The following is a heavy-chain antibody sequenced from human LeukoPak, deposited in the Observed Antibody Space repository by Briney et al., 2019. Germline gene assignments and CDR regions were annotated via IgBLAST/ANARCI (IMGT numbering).Heavy chain of an antibody. D-gene: IGHD2-2*01. CDR2: SNPNNGGA. J-gene: IGHJ5*02. CDR1: GYTFTCHY. Sequence: ASVRVSCKASGYTFTCHYVHWVRQAPGQGLEWMGRSNPNNGGADYAQNFQGRVTITSDTSSSTVYMELPRLRSDDTAVYYCAREVGYSTSWYGRFDPWGQGTLVTVSS. CDR3: AREVGYSTSWYGRFDP. V-gene: IGHV1-2*06.